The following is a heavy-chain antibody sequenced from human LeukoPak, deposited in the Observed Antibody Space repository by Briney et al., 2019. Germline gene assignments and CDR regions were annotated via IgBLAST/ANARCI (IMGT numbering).Heavy chain of an antibody. CDR1: GGSFSGYY. Sequence: SETLSLTCAVYGGSFSGYYWSWIRQPPGQGLEWIGEINHSGSTNYNPSLKSRVTISVDTSKNQFSLKLSSVTAADTAVYYCAWIGYSYGYWGQGTLVTVSS. V-gene: IGHV4-34*01. CDR3: AWIGYSYGY. CDR2: INHSGST. J-gene: IGHJ4*02. D-gene: IGHD5-18*01.